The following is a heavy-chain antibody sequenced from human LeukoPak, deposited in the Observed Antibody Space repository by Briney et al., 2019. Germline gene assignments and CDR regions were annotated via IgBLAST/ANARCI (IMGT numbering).Heavy chain of an antibody. Sequence: GGSLRLSCAASGFTFSSYAMHWVRQAPGKGLEWVAVISYDGSNKYYADSVKGRFTISRDNSKNTLYLQMNSLRAEDTAVYYCARDTRTYCDILTGYYTLGYWGQGTLVTVSS. J-gene: IGHJ4*02. V-gene: IGHV3-30*04. CDR2: ISYDGSNK. CDR3: ARDTRTYCDILTGYYTLGY. CDR1: GFTFSSYA. D-gene: IGHD3-9*01.